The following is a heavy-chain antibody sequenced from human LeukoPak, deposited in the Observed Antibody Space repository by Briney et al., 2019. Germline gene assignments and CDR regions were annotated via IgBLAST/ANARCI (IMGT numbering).Heavy chain of an antibody. J-gene: IGHJ4*02. V-gene: IGHV3-23*01. D-gene: IGHD3-3*01. Sequence: GGSLRLSCAASGFTFSSYAMSWVRQAPGKGLEWVSAIRGSGGSTYYADSVKGRFTISRDNSKNTLYLQMNSLRAEDTAVYYCAKAYPYYDFWSGYYDYWGQGTLVTVSS. CDR1: GFTFSSYA. CDR2: IRGSGGST. CDR3: AKAYPYYDFWSGYYDY.